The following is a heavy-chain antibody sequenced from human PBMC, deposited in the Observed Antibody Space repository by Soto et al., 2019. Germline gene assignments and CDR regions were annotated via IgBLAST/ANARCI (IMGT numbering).Heavy chain of an antibody. V-gene: IGHV3-21*01. CDR1: GFTFSSYS. CDR2: ISSSSSYI. D-gene: IGHD5-18*01. J-gene: IGHJ4*02. Sequence: EVQLVESGGGLVKPGGSLRLSCAASGFTFSSYSMNWVRQAPGKGLEWVSSISSSSSYIYYADSVKGRFTISRDNANNSLYLQLHSLRAEDTAVYYCARDQPGYSYGYGLGYWGQGTLVTVSS. CDR3: ARDQPGYSYGYGLGY.